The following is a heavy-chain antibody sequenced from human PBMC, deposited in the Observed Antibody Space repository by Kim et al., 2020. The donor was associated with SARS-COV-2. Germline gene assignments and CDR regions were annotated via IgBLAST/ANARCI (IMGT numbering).Heavy chain of an antibody. Sequence: YATAYAASVKGRFTISRDDSKNTAYLQMNSLKTEDTAVYYCTKDSSGYRWGQGTLVTVSS. CDR2: YAT. D-gene: IGHD3-22*01. V-gene: IGHV3-73*01. J-gene: IGHJ4*02. CDR3: TKDSSGYR.